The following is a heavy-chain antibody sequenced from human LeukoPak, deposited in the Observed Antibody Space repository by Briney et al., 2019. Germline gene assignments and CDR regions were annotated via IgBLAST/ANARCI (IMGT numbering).Heavy chain of an antibody. J-gene: IGHJ4*02. CDR1: GFTFGDYA. CDR2: IRSKAYGGTT. V-gene: IGHV3-49*04. CDR3: TKDPGYTYAFLY. D-gene: IGHD5-18*01. Sequence: GGSLRLSCTASGFTFGDYAMTWVRRAPGKGLEWVGFIRSKAYGGTTEYAASVKGRFTISRDDSKTIAYLQMNSLKTEDTAVYYCTKDPGYTYAFLYWGQGTLVTVSS.